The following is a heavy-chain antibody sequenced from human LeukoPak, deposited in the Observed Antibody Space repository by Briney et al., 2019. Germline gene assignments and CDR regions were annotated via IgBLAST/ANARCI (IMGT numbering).Heavy chain of an antibody. V-gene: IGHV4-31*03. J-gene: IGHJ2*01. Sequence: SETLSLTCTVSGGSISSGGYYWSWIRQHPGKGLEWIGYIYYSGSTYYNPSLKSRVTISVDTSKNQFSLKLSSVTAADTAVYYCGAAGRTWYFDLWGRGTLVTVSS. CDR1: GGSISSGGYY. CDR3: GAAGRTWYFDL. CDR2: IYYSGST. D-gene: IGHD6-25*01.